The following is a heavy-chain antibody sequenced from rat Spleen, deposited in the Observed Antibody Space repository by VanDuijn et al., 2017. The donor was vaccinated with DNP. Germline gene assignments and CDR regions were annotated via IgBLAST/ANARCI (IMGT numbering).Heavy chain of an antibody. CDR1: GFTFNNYW. D-gene: IGHD1-4*01. V-gene: IGHV5-31*01. CDR3: ARVTRAYYAMDA. Sequence: EVQLVESGGDLVQPGRSLKLSCFASGFTFNNYWMTWIRQVPGRGLEWVASISSSGDASFSPDSVKGRFTVSRNNIQNTLYLEMNSLRSEDTATYYCARVTRAYYAMDAWGQGTSVTVSS. CDR2: ISSSGDAS. J-gene: IGHJ4*01.